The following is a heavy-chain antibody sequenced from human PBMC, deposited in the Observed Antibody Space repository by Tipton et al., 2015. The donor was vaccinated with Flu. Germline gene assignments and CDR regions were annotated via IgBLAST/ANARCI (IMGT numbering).Heavy chain of an antibody. CDR2: IIPILGIA. D-gene: IGHD6-19*01. Sequence: QMQLVQSGAEVKKPGSSVKVSCKASGGTFSSYAISWVRQAPGQGLEWMGRIIPILGIANYAQKFQGRVTITADKSTSTAYMELSSLRSEDTAVYYCATPRVAVAIVGYNAFDIWGQGTMVTVSS. CDR3: ATPRVAVAIVGYNAFDI. CDR1: GGTFSSYA. V-gene: IGHV1-69*09. J-gene: IGHJ3*02.